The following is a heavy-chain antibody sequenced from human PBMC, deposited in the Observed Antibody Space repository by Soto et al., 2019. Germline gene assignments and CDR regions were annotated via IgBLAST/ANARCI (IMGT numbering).Heavy chain of an antibody. V-gene: IGHV4-59*01. Sequence: SETLSLTCTVSGGSISSYYWSWIRQPPGKGLEWIGYIYYSGSTNYNPSLKSRVTISVDTSKNQFSLKLSSVTAADTAVYYCARETVTKSPYYFDYWGQGTLVTVSS. CDR3: ARETVTKSPYYFDY. D-gene: IGHD4-4*01. J-gene: IGHJ4*02. CDR2: IYYSGST. CDR1: GGSISSYY.